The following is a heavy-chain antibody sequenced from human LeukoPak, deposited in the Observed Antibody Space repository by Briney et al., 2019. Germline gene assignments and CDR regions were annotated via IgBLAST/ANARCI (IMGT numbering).Heavy chain of an antibody. CDR2: ISGSGGST. J-gene: IGHJ3*02. D-gene: IGHD3-16*01. Sequence: GGSLRLSCAASGFTFSSYAMSWVRQAPGKGLKWVSAISGSGGSTYYADSVKGRFTISRDNSKNTLYLQMNSLRAEDTAVYYCARTVGGARSYDAFDIWGQGTMVTVSS. CDR3: ARTVGGARSYDAFDI. CDR1: GFTFSSYA. V-gene: IGHV3-23*01.